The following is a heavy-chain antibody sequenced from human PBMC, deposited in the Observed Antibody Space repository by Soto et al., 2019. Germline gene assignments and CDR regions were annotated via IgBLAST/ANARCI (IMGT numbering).Heavy chain of an antibody. J-gene: IGHJ4*02. D-gene: IGHD6-13*01. CDR2: IIPIFGTA. CDR1: GCTFSSYA. V-gene: IGHV1-69*13. CDR3: ARTAAGIFDY. Sequence: ASVKVSCKASGCTFSSYAISWVRQPPGQGLEGMGGIIPIFGTANYAQKFQGRVTITADESTSTAYMELSSLRSEDTAVYYCARTAAGIFDYWGQGTLVTVSS.